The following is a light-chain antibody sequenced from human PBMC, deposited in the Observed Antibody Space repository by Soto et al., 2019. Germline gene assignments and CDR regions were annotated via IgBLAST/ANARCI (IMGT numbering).Light chain of an antibody. CDR3: QQYAGNWT. V-gene: IGKV1-5*01. J-gene: IGKJ1*01. Sequence: DIQITQSPSTLSASVGDRVTITCRASQSISSWLAWYQQKPGKAPNVLISDASSLQSGVSSRFSGSGSGTEFTLTISSLQPDDLATYYCQQYAGNWTFSQGTQGGYQ. CDR1: QSISSW. CDR2: DAS.